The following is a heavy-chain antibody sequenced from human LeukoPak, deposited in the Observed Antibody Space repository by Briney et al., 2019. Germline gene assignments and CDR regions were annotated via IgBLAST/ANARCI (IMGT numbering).Heavy chain of an antibody. D-gene: IGHD1-1*01. Sequence: SETLSLTCVVSGFSISSGYYWGWIREPPGKGLEWIANIHVSGTTFYNSSLNSRVAISIDTSKNQFSLKPSSVTAADTAVYFCAREAERRIVNWGRGTLVTVSS. CDR2: IHVSGTT. J-gene: IGHJ4*02. CDR3: AREAERRIVN. CDR1: GFSISSGYY. V-gene: IGHV4-38-2*02.